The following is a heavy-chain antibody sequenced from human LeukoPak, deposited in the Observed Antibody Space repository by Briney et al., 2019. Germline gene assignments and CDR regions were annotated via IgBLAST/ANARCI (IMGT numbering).Heavy chain of an antibody. CDR1: GFTFSSYS. Sequence: GGSLRLSCAASGFTFSSYSMNWVRQAPGKGLEWVSSISSSSSYIYYADSVKGRFTISRDNGKNSLYLQLNSLRAEDTAVYYCATDRGFASFDYWGQGTLVTVSS. CDR3: ATDRGFASFDY. V-gene: IGHV3-21*01. D-gene: IGHD3-3*01. CDR2: ISSSSSYI. J-gene: IGHJ4*02.